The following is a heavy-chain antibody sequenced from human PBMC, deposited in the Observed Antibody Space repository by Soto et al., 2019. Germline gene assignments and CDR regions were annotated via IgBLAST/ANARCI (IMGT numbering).Heavy chain of an antibody. Sequence: SETLSLTCTVSGGSISSGFYYWSWIRQHPGKGLEWIGYIYYSGSTYYNPSLKSRVTISVDTSKNQFSLKLSSVTAADTAVYYCARDLGLPGDPYYFDYWGQGTLVTVSS. D-gene: IGHD1-26*01. J-gene: IGHJ4*02. CDR1: GGSISSGFYY. V-gene: IGHV4-31*03. CDR2: IYYSGST. CDR3: ARDLGLPGDPYYFDY.